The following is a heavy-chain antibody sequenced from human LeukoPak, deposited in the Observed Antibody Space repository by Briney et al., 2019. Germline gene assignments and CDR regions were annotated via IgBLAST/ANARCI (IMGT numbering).Heavy chain of an antibody. V-gene: IGHV1-69*06. CDR3: ASCRGSSWYEFDY. Sequence: SVKVSCKASGGAFSSNAISWVRQAPGQGLEWMGGIIPIFGTANYAQKFQGRVTITADKSTSTAYMELSSLRSEDTAVYYCASCRGSSWYEFDYWGQGTLVTVSS. CDR2: IIPIFGTA. J-gene: IGHJ4*02. D-gene: IGHD6-13*01. CDR1: GGAFSSNA.